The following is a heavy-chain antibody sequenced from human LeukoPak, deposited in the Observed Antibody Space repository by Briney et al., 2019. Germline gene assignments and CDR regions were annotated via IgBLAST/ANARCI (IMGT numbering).Heavy chain of an antibody. CDR1: EFTFSSYS. V-gene: IGHV3-23*01. CDR2: ISSSGGVP. CDR3: VKDRPTWPTDY. D-gene: IGHD5-12*01. Sequence: PGGSLRLSCAASEFTFSSYSMSWVRQAPGMGLGWVSSISSSGGVPYYADSVKGRFTISRDNSKNTLYLQMNSLRAEDTAVYYCVKDRPTWPTDYWGRGTLVTVSS. J-gene: IGHJ4*02.